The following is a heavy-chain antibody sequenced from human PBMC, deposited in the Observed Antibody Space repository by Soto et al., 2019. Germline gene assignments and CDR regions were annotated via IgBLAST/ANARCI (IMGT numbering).Heavy chain of an antibody. J-gene: IGHJ3*02. D-gene: IGHD4-17*01. CDR3: ARSKWTMTTVTWGI. Sequence: QLQLQESGPGLVKPSETLSLTCTVSGGSISSSSYYWGWIRQPPGKGLEWIGSIYYSGSTYYNPSLKSRVTISVDTSKNQFSLKLSSVTAADTAVYYCARSKWTMTTVTWGIWGQGTMVTVSS. CDR2: IYYSGST. V-gene: IGHV4-39*01. CDR1: GGSISSSSYY.